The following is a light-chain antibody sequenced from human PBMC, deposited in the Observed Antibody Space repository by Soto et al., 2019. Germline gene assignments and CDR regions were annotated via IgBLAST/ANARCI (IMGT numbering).Light chain of an antibody. CDR2: SDD. CDR1: NSNTGRYS. CDR3: AAWDENLNGPL. J-gene: IGLJ3*02. V-gene: IGLV1-44*01. Sequence: QSALTQPPSLSGTPGQRVTISCSGSNSNTGRYSVNWYQHFPGTAPKILIYSDDQRPSGVPDRFSGSKSGTSASLAISGLQSEDEAEYYCAAWDENLNGPLFGGGTKLTVL.